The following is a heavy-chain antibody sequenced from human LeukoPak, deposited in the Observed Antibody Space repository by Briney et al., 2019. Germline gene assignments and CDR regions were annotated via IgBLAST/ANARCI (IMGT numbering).Heavy chain of an antibody. J-gene: IGHJ5*02. D-gene: IGHD2-15*01. Sequence: ASVKVSCKASGYTFTSYAMHWVRQAPGQRLECMGWINAGNGNTKYSQEFQGRVTITRDTSASTAYMELSSLRSEDMAVCYCARGYCSGGSCYSPWFDPWGQGTLVTVSS. CDR3: ARGYCSGGSCYSPWFDP. CDR1: GYTFTSYA. CDR2: INAGNGNT. V-gene: IGHV1-3*03.